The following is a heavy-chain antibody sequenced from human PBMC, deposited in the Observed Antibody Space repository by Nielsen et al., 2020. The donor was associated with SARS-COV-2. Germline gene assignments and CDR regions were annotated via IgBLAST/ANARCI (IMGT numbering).Heavy chain of an antibody. CDR2: ISWNSGSI. D-gene: IGHD2-8*01. V-gene: IGHV3-9*01. J-gene: IGHJ6*02. Sequence: GGSLRLSCAASGFTFDDYAMHWVRQAPGKGLEWVSGISWNSGSIGYADSVKGRFTISRDNAKNSLYLQMNSLRAEDTALYYCAKDDGYCTNGVCYTPTYGMDVWGQGTTVTVSS. CDR3: AKDDGYCTNGVCYTPTYGMDV. CDR1: GFTFDDYA.